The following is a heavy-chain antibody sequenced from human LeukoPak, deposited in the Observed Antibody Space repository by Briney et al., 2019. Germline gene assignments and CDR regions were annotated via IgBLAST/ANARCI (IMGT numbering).Heavy chain of an antibody. D-gene: IGHD5-18*01. Sequence: GGSLRLSCAASGFTFSSYAMSWVRQAPGKGLEWVSVIGGSDGRTYYADSVKGRFTISRDNAKNSLYLQMNSLRAEDTAVYYCARSRDGYSYGPDFDYWGQGTLVTVSS. CDR2: IGGSDGRT. V-gene: IGHV3-23*01. CDR1: GFTFSSYA. J-gene: IGHJ4*02. CDR3: ARSRDGYSYGPDFDY.